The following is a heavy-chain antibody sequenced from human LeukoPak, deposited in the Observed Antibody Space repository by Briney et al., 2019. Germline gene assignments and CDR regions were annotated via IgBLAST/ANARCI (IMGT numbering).Heavy chain of an antibody. CDR1: GGSFSGYY. J-gene: IGHJ4*02. CDR3: ARRSPMVRGALGC. Sequence: SETLSLTCAVYGGSFSGYYWSWIRQPPGKGLEWIGEINHSGSTNYNPSLKSRVTISVDTSKNQFSLKLSSVTAADTAVYYCARRSPMVRGALGCWGQGTLVTVSS. D-gene: IGHD3-10*01. V-gene: IGHV4-34*01. CDR2: INHSGST.